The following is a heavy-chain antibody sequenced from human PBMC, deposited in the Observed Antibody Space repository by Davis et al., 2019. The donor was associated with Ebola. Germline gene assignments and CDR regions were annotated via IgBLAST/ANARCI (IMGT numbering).Heavy chain of an antibody. CDR1: GFTFDDYS. CDR3: AKDLFDY. Sequence: PGGSLRLSCSASGFTFDDYSMHWVRQAPGKGLEWVSLITWDAGSKYYADSVKGRFTISRDNSKKSLYLQMNSLKTEDTALYYCAKDLFDYWGQGTLVTVSS. J-gene: IGHJ4*02. V-gene: IGHV3-43*01. CDR2: ITWDAGSK.